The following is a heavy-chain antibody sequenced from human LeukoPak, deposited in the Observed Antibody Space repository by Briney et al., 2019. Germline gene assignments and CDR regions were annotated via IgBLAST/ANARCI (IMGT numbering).Heavy chain of an antibody. CDR2: INPSGGST. CDR3: ARDERDYYYMDV. CDR1: GYTFTSYY. V-gene: IGHV1-46*01. J-gene: IGHJ6*03. Sequence: ASVKVSCKASGYTFTSYYMHWVRQAPGQGLEWMGIINPSGGSTSYAQKSQGRVTMTRDMSTSTVYMELSSLRSEDTAVYYCARDERDYYYMDVWGKGTTVTVSS.